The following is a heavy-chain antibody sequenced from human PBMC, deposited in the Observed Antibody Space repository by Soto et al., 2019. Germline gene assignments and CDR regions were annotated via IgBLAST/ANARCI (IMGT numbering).Heavy chain of an antibody. CDR1: GGSISSYY. D-gene: IGHD1-1*01. J-gene: IGHJ4*02. V-gene: IGHV4-59*08. CDR2: IYNSGRT. Sequence: PSXTLSLTCTVSGGSISSYYWSWIRQPPGKGLEWIGYIYNSGRTNYNPSLKSRVTISVDTSKNQFSLKLSSVTAADTAVYYCARRYGYSFDYWGQGTLVTAPQ. CDR3: ARRYGYSFDY.